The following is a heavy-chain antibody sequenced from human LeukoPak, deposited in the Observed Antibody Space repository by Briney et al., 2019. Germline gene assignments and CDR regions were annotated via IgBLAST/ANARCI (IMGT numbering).Heavy chain of an antibody. V-gene: IGHV4-59*08. CDR2: FYYSGST. J-gene: IGHJ4*02. D-gene: IGHD4-23*01. Sequence: SETLSLTCTVSGGSISSYYWSWIRRPPGKGLERIGYFYYSGSTNYNPSLKSRVTISVDTSKIQFSLKLSSVTAADTAVYYCATKTDYGGNSYFDYWGQGTLVTVSS. CDR3: ATKTDYGGNSYFDY. CDR1: GGSISSYY.